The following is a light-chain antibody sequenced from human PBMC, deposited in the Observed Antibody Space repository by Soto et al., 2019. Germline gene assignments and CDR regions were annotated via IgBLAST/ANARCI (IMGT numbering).Light chain of an antibody. CDR1: QSVNSN. Sequence: ETVVTQSPATLSVSPGERATLSCRASQSVNSNLAWYQQKLGQAPRVLIFGASTRATGIPARFSGSGSGTEFSLTINSLQSEDFAVYYCQEYNTWPWTFGQGTKV. V-gene: IGKV3-15*01. CDR3: QEYNTWPWT. CDR2: GAS. J-gene: IGKJ1*01.